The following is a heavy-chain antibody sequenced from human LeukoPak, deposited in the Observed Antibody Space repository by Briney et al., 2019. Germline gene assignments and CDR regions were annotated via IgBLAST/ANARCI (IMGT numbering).Heavy chain of an antibody. CDR3: ARRMVRGVIISRYYFDY. D-gene: IGHD3-10*01. CDR1: GGSFSGYY. Sequence: SETLSLTCAVYGGSFSGYYWSWIRQPPGKGLEWIGEINHSGSTNYNPSLKSRVTISVDTSKNQFSLKLSSVTAADTAVYYCARRMVRGVIISRYYFDYWGQGTLVTVSS. CDR2: INHSGST. V-gene: IGHV4-34*01. J-gene: IGHJ4*02.